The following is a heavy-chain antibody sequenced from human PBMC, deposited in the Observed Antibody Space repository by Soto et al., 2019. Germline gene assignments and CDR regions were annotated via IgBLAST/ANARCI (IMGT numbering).Heavy chain of an antibody. V-gene: IGHV3-7*01. CDR1: GFTFSSYW. CDR3: ATKSYGNYYYYGMDV. Sequence: GGSLRLSCAASGFTFSSYWMSWVRQAPGKGLEWVANIKQDGSEKYYVDSVKGRFTISRDNAKNSLYLQMNSLRAEDTAVYYCATKSYGNYYYYGMDVWGQGTTVTVSS. CDR2: IKQDGSEK. J-gene: IGHJ6*02. D-gene: IGHD5-18*01.